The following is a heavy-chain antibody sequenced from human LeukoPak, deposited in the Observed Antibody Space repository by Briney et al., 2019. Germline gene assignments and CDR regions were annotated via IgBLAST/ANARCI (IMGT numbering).Heavy chain of an antibody. Sequence: GGSLRLSCAASGFKFDDYGMSWVRHAPGKGLEGVSGISWNGGNTGYADSVKGRFTISRDNAKNSLFLQVNSLRADDTAFYYCAREGIYCVNGVCYLDYWGQGTLVTVSS. J-gene: IGHJ4*02. CDR3: AREGIYCVNGVCYLDY. CDR2: ISWNGGNT. V-gene: IGHV3-20*04. CDR1: GFKFDDYG. D-gene: IGHD2-8*01.